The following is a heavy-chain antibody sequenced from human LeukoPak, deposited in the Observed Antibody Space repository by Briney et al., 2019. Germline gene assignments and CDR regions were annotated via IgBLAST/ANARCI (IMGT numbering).Heavy chain of an antibody. Sequence: PSETLSLTCTVSGGSVSSSSYYWGSIRQPPGKGLEWIGSIYYSRSTYYNPSLKSRVTISVDTSKNQYSLKLSSVTAADTAVYYCARDCGVYYYDSSGYCSAFDIWGQGTMVTVSS. V-gene: IGHV4-39*02. J-gene: IGHJ3*02. CDR2: IYYSRST. D-gene: IGHD3-22*01. CDR1: GGSVSSSSYY. CDR3: ARDCGVYYYDSSGYCSAFDI.